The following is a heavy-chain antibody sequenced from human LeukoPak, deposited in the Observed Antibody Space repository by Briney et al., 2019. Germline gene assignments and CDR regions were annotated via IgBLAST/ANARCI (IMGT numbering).Heavy chain of an antibody. Sequence: GGSLRLSCAASGFTISSYSMNWVRQAPGKGLEWVSSISSSSSYIYYADSVKGRFTISRDNAKNSLYLQMNSLRAEDTAVYYCARLGGGGLTMVTDWGQGTLVTVSS. CDR1: GFTISSYS. CDR3: ARLGGGGLTMVTD. V-gene: IGHV3-21*01. CDR2: ISSSSSYI. D-gene: IGHD4/OR15-4a*01. J-gene: IGHJ4*02.